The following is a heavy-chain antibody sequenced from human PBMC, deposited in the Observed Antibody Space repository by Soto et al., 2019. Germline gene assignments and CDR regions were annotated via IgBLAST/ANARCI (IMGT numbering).Heavy chain of an antibody. CDR1: GYTFTSYG. Sequence: SVKVSCKASGYTFTSYGISWLRQAPGQGLEWMGGFDPEDGETIYAQKFQGRVTMTEDTSTDTAYMELSSLRSEDTAVYYCATGYGDYVTGDYWGQGTLVTVSS. D-gene: IGHD4-17*01. V-gene: IGHV1-24*01. CDR3: ATGYGDYVTGDY. J-gene: IGHJ4*02. CDR2: FDPEDGET.